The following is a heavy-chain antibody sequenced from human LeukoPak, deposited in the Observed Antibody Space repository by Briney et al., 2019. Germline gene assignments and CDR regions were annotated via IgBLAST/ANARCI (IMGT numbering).Heavy chain of an antibody. V-gene: IGHV4-30-4*01. CDR1: GGSISSGDYY. D-gene: IGHD3-9*01. Sequence: SETLSLTCTVSGGSISSGDYYWSWIRQPPGKGLEWIGYIYYSGSTYYNPSLKSRVTISVDTSKNQFSLKLSSVTAADTAVYYCARGDPREVRYFDWLFDYWGQGTLVTVSS. CDR3: ARGDPREVRYFDWLFDY. CDR2: IYYSGST. J-gene: IGHJ4*02.